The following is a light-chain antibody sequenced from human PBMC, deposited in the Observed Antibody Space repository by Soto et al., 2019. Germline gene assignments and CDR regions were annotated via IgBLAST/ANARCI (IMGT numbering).Light chain of an antibody. CDR1: DSNIGASYD. J-gene: IGLJ2*01. CDR2: ETD. CDR3: QSYGSGLSVV. V-gene: IGLV1-40*01. Sequence: QSVLTQPPSISGAPGQRVTITCTGSDSNIGASYDVNWYQHLPGAAPNLLIYETDNRPSGVPDRFSASRSGASASLAIDKLKNGDEGDYYCQSYGSGLSVVFGGGTKLTVL.